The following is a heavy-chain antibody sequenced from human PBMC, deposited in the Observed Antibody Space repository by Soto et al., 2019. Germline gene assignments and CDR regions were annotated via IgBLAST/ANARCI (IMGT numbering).Heavy chain of an antibody. Sequence: GGSLTLSCAASGFTFSGSAMHWVRQASGKGLEWVGRIRSKANSYATAYAASVKGRFTISRDDSKNTAYLQMNSLKTEDTAVYYCTRKDYGDYVHKGTDDYWGQGTLVTVSS. CDR1: GFTFSGSA. CDR3: TRKDYGDYVHKGTDDY. D-gene: IGHD4-17*01. J-gene: IGHJ4*02. V-gene: IGHV3-73*01. CDR2: IRSKANSYAT.